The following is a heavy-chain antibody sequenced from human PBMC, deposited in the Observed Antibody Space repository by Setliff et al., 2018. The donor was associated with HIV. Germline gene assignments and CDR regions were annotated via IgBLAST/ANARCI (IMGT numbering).Heavy chain of an antibody. CDR3: AGKGIVVDVPGNWFDP. D-gene: IGHD3-22*01. Sequence: GGSLRLSCAASGFTFSSYAMTWVRQAPGKGLEWVSSISSGSDYIYYADSVRGRFTISRGNSKNTLYLQMSSLRDEDTAVYYCAGKGIVVDVPGNWFDPWGQGTLVTVSS. CDR2: ISSGSDYI. CDR1: GFTFSSYA. J-gene: IGHJ5*02. V-gene: IGHV3-21*04.